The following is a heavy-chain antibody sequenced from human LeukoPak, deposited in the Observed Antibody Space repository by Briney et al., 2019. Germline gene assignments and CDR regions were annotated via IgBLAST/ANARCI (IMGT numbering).Heavy chain of an antibody. V-gene: IGHV1-18*01. CDR1: GYTFTSYG. CDR3: ARGSYDSRGYYSDYHFYMEL. CDR2: ISAYNGNT. Sequence: GASVKVSFKASGYTFTSYGISWVRQAPGQGLEWMGWISAYNGNTNYAQKLQGRVTMTTDTSTSTAYMELRSLRSDDTAVYYCARGSYDSRGYYSDYHFYMELWGKGTTVTVSS. D-gene: IGHD3-22*01. J-gene: IGHJ6*03.